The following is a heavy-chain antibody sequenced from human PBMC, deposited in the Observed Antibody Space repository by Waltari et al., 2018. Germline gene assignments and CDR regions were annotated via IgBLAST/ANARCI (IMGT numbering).Heavy chain of an antibody. CDR3: AREGDCGGDCSFDY. CDR2: ISSSSSTI. J-gene: IGHJ4*02. Sequence: EVQLVESGGGLVQPGGSLRLSCAASGFTFSSSSMNWVRQAPGKGLEWVSYISSSSSTIYDADSVKGRVTISRDKAKNALYLQMNSLRAEDTAVYYCAREGDCGGDCSFDYWGQGTLVTVSS. CDR1: GFTFSSSS. V-gene: IGHV3-48*01. D-gene: IGHD2-21*01.